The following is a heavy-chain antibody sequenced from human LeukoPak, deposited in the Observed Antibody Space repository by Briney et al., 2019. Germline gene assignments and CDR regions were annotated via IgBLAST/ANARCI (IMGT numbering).Heavy chain of an antibody. CDR3: ARALNLLDPVTLDY. D-gene: IGHD1-1*01. J-gene: IGHJ4*02. V-gene: IGHV3-48*03. CDR1: GFTFSSYE. CDR2: ISSSGSTI. Sequence: GGSLRLSCAASGFTFSSYEMNWVRQAPGKGLEWVSYISSSGSTIYYADSVKGRFTISRDNAKNSLYLQMNSLRAEDTAVYYCARALNLLDPVTLDYWGQGTLVTVSS.